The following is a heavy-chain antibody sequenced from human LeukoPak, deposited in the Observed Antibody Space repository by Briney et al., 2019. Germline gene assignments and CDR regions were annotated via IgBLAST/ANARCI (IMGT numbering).Heavy chain of an antibody. Sequence: SETLSLTCTVSGGSISSGGHYWSWIRQPPGKGLEWIGYIYHSGSTYYNPSLKSRVTISVDRSKNQFSLKLSSVTAADTAVYYCARQDSGSYPLDYWGQGTLVTVSS. V-gene: IGHV4-30-2*01. CDR2: IYHSGST. J-gene: IGHJ4*02. CDR1: GGSISSGGHY. CDR3: ARQDSGSYPLDY. D-gene: IGHD1-26*01.